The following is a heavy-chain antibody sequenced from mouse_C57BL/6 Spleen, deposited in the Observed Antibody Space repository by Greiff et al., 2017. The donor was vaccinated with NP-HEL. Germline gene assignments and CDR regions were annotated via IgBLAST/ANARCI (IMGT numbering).Heavy chain of an antibody. V-gene: IGHV14-1*01. CDR2: IDPEDGDT. D-gene: IGHD1-1*01. CDR3: TSDYGSGDFYYAMDY. Sequence: EVQLQQSGAELVRPGASVKLSCTASGFNIKDYYMHWVKQRPEQGLEWIGRIDPEDGDTEYAPKFQGKATMTADTSSNTAYLQLSSLTSEDTAVYYCTSDYGSGDFYYAMDYWGQGTSVTVSS. J-gene: IGHJ4*01. CDR1: GFNIKDYY.